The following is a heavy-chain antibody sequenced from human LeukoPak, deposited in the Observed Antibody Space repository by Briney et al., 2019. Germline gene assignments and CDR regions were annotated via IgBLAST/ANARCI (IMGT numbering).Heavy chain of an antibody. V-gene: IGHV1-46*01. CDR1: GYTFTSYY. D-gene: IGHD3-10*01. J-gene: IGHJ4*02. CDR3: ASLSRFGDTTGDY. Sequence: ASVKVSCTASGYTFTSYYMHWVRQAPGQGLEWMGIINPSGGSTSYAQKFQGRVTMTRDMSTSTVYMELSSLRSEDTAVYYCASLSRFGDTTGDYWGQGTLVTVSS. CDR2: INPSGGST.